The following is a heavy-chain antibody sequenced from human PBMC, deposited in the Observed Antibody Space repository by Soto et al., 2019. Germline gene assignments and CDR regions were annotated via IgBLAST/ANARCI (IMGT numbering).Heavy chain of an antibody. CDR1: GFTFSSYT. V-gene: IGHV3-23*01. D-gene: IGHD2-15*01. CDR2: ISRSADST. CDR3: AKSGPCRGSSCYHGCWYFDL. J-gene: IGHJ2*01. Sequence: EVQLLESGGGLVQPGGSLTLSCAASGFTFSSYTMTWVRQVRQAPGKGLGWVSSISRSADSTYYADSVKGRFTISRDNSKTTLYLQMNSLRAEDTAVYYCAKSGPCRGSSCYHGCWYFDLWGRGTLATVSS.